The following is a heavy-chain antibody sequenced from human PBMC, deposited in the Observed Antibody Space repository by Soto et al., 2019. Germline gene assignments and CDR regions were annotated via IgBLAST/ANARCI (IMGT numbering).Heavy chain of an antibody. CDR3: AKAVDISVRGVPPSDY. CDR2: ISYDGNNK. D-gene: IGHD3-10*02. J-gene: IGHJ4*02. CDR1: GFIFNRFG. Sequence: QVQLVESGGGVVQPGRSLRLSCAASGFIFNRFGMHWVRQAPGKGLEWVAVISYDGNNKFYADSVKGRFTISRDNXHXXLYLQMNSLRPEDTAMYYCAKAVDISVRGVPPSDYWGQGTLVTVSS. V-gene: IGHV3-30*18.